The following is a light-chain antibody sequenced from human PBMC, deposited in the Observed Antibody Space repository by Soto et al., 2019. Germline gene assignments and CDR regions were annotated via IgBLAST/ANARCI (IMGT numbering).Light chain of an antibody. Sequence: QSVLTQPPSASGTPGQRVTISCSGSGANIGSKRVSWFQQLPGSAPKLLIYSDDQRPSGVPDRFSGSKSVTSASLAISGLHFEDEGDYYCAAWDDSLDARLFGGGTQLTVL. CDR1: GANIGSKR. CDR3: AAWDDSLDARL. V-gene: IGLV1-44*01. J-gene: IGLJ3*02. CDR2: SDD.